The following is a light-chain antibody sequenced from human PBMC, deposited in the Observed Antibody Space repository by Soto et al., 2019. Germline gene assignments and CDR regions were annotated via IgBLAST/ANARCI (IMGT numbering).Light chain of an antibody. CDR2: LDSDGSH. V-gene: IGLV4-69*01. CDR3: QTWGTGIHVV. CDR1: SGHSSYA. J-gene: IGLJ2*01. Sequence: QPVLTQSPSASASLGASVKLTCTLSSGHSSYAIAWHQQQPEKGPRYLMNLDSDGSHTKVDAIPYRSSGTSSGAERYLTISSLQSDDEADYYCQTWGTGIHVVFGGGTKLTVL.